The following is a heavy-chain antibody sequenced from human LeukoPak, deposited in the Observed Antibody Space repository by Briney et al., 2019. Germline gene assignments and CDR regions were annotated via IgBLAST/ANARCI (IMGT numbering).Heavy chain of an antibody. V-gene: IGHV3-64*02. CDR3: ARDGKAINDY. Sequence: PGGSLRLSCAASGFAFSTYAMPWVRQAPEKGLEYVSGISGNGGTIYYADSVKGRFTMSRDNSRNTLYLQMGSLRPEDTAVYYCARDGKAINDYWGQGTLVTVSS. CDR1: GFAFSTYA. J-gene: IGHJ4*02. CDR2: ISGNGGTI. D-gene: IGHD2-2*02.